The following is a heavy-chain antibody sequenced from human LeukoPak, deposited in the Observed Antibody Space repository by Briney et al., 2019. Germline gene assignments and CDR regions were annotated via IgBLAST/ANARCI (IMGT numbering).Heavy chain of an antibody. J-gene: IGHJ6*03. Sequence: GGSLRLSCAASGFTFSSYEMNWVRQAPGKGLEWVSYISSSGSTIYYADSVKGRFTITRDNAKNSLYLQMNSLRAEDTAVYYCARDPYSGSYGNYYYYFMDVWGKGTTVTISS. CDR2: ISSSGSTI. D-gene: IGHD1-26*01. V-gene: IGHV3-48*03. CDR1: GFTFSSYE. CDR3: ARDPYSGSYGNYYYYFMDV.